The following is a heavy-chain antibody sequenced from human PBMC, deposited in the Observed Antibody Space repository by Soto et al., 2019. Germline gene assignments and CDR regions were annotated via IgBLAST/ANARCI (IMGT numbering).Heavy chain of an antibody. V-gene: IGHV3-74*01. CDR1: GFTFSNYA. Sequence: PGGSLRLSCAASGFTFSNYAMSWVRQAPGKGPEWVSSISDGTSTNYADSVKGRFTISRDNAKDTLYLQMDSLRAEDTAVYYCARGLGGADDYWGQGTLVTVSS. CDR2: ISDGTST. J-gene: IGHJ4*02. D-gene: IGHD3-16*01. CDR3: ARGLGGADDY.